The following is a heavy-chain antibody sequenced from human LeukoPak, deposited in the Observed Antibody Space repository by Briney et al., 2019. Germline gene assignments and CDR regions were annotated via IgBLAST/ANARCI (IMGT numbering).Heavy chain of an antibody. J-gene: IGHJ4*02. Sequence: SGGSLRLSCAASRLTFSTYWMHWVRQAPGKGLAWVARINPDGSIRTYANSVQGRVTISRDTAKDTLFLPMNSLRAEDTAVYYCAREARVGGALQYWGQGTPVTVSS. CDR2: INPDGSIR. V-gene: IGHV3-74*03. CDR1: RLTFSTYW. D-gene: IGHD1-26*01. CDR3: AREARVGGALQY.